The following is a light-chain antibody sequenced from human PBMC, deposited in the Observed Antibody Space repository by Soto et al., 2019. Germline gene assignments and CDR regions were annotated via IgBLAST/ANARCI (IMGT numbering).Light chain of an antibody. CDR3: QQRSNWPPKYT. Sequence: EIVLTQSPATLSLSPGERATLSCRASQSVRNYLAWYQQKPGQAPRLRIYDASNRATGIPARFSGSGSGTDFTLTINSLEPEDFAVYSCQQRSNWPPKYTFGQGTKLEIK. V-gene: IGKV3-11*01. CDR1: QSVRNY. CDR2: DAS. J-gene: IGKJ2*01.